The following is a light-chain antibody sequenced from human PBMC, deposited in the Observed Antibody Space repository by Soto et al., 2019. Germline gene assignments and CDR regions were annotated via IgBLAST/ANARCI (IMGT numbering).Light chain of an antibody. CDR2: EVN. V-gene: IGLV2-8*01. CDR3: SSFAGSNRVV. Sequence: QSALTQPPSASGSPGQSVTISCTGTSGDVGGYNYVSWYQQHPGKAPQLMIYEVNKRPSGVPDRFSGSKSGNTASLTVSGLQAEDEADYYCSSFAGSNRVVFGGGTKLTVL. CDR1: SGDVGGYNY. J-gene: IGLJ2*01.